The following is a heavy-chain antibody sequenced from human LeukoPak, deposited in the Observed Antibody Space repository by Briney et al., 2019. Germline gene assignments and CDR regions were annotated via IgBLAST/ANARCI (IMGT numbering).Heavy chain of an antibody. D-gene: IGHD2-2*01. CDR3: ARHEGYCSSTSCHEVSNWFDP. CDR1: GGSISSYY. J-gene: IGHJ5*02. Sequence: SETLSLTCTVSGGSISSYYWSWIRQPPGKGLEWSGYIYTSGSTNYNPSLKSRVTISVDTSKNQYSLKLSSVTAADTAVYYCARHEGYCSSTSCHEVSNWFDPWGQGTLVTVSS. V-gene: IGHV4-4*09. CDR2: IYTSGST.